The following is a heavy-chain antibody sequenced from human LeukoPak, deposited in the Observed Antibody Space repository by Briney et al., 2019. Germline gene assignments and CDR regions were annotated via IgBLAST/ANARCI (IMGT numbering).Heavy chain of an antibody. CDR1: GSNFRGYN. D-gene: IGHD3-16*01. J-gene: IGHJ4*02. CDR3: VRDFAFGFCNTTTCRYPFDS. CDR2: MSTSSTYI. V-gene: IGHV3-21*06. Sequence: PGGSLRLSCAASGSNFRGYNMNWVRQAPGKGLEWVSSMSTSSTYIYYADSIKGRFTISRDDARSLLYLQMDSLRAEDTAVYYCVRDFAFGFCNTTTCRYPFDSWGQGTLVTVSS.